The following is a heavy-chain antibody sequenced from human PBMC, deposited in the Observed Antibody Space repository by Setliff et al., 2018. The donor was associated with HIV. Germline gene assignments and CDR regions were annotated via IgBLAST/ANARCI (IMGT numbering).Heavy chain of an antibody. J-gene: IGHJ3*01. CDR3: AREGAYTYGHGNDAFDF. V-gene: IGHV1-69*04. D-gene: IGHD5-18*01. CDR1: GYSFTNFP. Sequence: SVKVSCKTSGYSFTNFPIAWVRQAPGQGLEWMGRIIPIFGRTSYARSLQGRVSITADKSTTTAYMELTGLKSEDSAIYFCAREGAYTYGHGNDAFDFWGQGTTVTVSS. CDR2: IIPIFGRT.